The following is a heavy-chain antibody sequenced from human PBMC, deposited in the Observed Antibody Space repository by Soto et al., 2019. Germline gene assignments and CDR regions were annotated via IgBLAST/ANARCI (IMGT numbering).Heavy chain of an antibody. CDR3: ARHQSADYDFWSGFDY. Sequence: SETLSLTCTVSGGSISSYYWSWIRQPPGKGLEWIGYIYYSGSTNYNPSLKSRVTISVDTSKNQFSLKLSSVTAADTAVYYCARHQSADYDFWSGFDYWGQGTLATVSS. V-gene: IGHV4-59*08. CDR2: IYYSGST. D-gene: IGHD3-3*01. J-gene: IGHJ4*02. CDR1: GGSISSYY.